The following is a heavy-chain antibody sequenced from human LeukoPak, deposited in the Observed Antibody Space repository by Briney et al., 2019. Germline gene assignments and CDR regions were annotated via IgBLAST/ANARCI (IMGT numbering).Heavy chain of an antibody. CDR2: ISSSSSYI. Sequence: KTGGSLRLSCAASGFTFSSYSMNWVRQAPGKGLEWVSSISSSSSYIYYADSVKGRFTISRDNSKNTLYLQMNSLRAEDTAIYYCAKEYTGTFSPFPSYFDNWGQGTLVTVSS. J-gene: IGHJ4*02. CDR3: AKEYTGTFSPFPSYFDN. V-gene: IGHV3-21*04. D-gene: IGHD1-26*01. CDR1: GFTFSSYS.